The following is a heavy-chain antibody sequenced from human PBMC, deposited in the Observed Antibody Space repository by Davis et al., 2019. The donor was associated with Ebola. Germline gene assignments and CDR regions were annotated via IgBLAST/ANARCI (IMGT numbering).Heavy chain of an antibody. J-gene: IGHJ6*02. CDR1: GFTFSSYG. D-gene: IGHD1-14*01. CDR3: ARDPLTRLGLYYYYGMDV. CDR2: ISYDGSNK. V-gene: IGHV3-30*03. Sequence: PGGSLRLSCAASGFTFSSYGMHWVRQAPGKGLEWVAVISYDGSNKYYADSVKGRFTISRDNSKNTLYLQMNSLRAEDTAVYYCARDPLTRLGLYYYYGMDVWGQGTTVTVSS.